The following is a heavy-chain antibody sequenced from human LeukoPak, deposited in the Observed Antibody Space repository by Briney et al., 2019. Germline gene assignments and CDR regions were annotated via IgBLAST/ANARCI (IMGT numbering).Heavy chain of an antibody. CDR3: AKDDGEQRLTHTSCDY. Sequence: PGGSLRLSCAASGFTFSSYGMHWVRQAPGKGLEWVAVISYDGNNEYYADSVKGRFTISRDNSKNTLYLQMNTLRAEDTAVYYCAKDDGEQRLTHTSCDYWGHGTLVTVSS. D-gene: IGHD1/OR15-1a*01. J-gene: IGHJ4*01. CDR2: ISYDGNNE. CDR1: GFTFSSYG. V-gene: IGHV3-30*18.